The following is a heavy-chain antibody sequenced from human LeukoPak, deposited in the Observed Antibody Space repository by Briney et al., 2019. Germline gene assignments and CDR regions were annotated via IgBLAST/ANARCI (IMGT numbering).Heavy chain of an antibody. Sequence: HGESLKISCKGSGYSFTSNWISLVRQMPGKGLEWMGRIDPSDSYTNYSPSFQGHVTISADKSTSTAYLQWSSLKASDTAMYYCARQSSAVALPHWNFDLWGRGTLVTVSS. D-gene: IGHD6-13*01. CDR3: ARQSSAVALPHWNFDL. J-gene: IGHJ2*01. CDR2: IDPSDSYT. V-gene: IGHV5-10-1*01. CDR1: GYSFTSNW.